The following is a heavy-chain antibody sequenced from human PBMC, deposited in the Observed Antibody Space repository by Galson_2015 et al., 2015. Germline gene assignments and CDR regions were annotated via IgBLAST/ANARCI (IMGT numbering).Heavy chain of an antibody. Sequence: SLRLSCAASGFTFSSYSMNWVRQAPGKGLEWVSSISSSSSYIYYADSVKGRFTISRDNAKNSLYLQMNSLRAEDTAVYYCARDSVVPAAPLYCYYGMDVWGQGTTVTVSS. V-gene: IGHV3-21*01. CDR2: ISSSSSYI. D-gene: IGHD2-2*01. CDR1: GFTFSSYS. J-gene: IGHJ6*02. CDR3: ARDSVVPAAPLYCYYGMDV.